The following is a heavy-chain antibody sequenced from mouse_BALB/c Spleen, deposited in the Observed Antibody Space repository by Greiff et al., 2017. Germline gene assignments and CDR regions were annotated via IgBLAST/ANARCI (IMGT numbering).Heavy chain of an antibody. CDR1: GYTFTDYV. D-gene: IGHD1-1*01. CDR2: IYPGSGST. Sequence: QVQLQQSGPELVKPGASVKMSCKASGYTFTDYVISWVKQRTGQGLEWIGEIYPGSGSTYYNEKFKGKATLTADKSSNTAYMQLSSLTSEDSAVYFCARCYYGYWYFDVWGAGTTVTVSS. V-gene: IGHV1-77*01. CDR3: ARCYYGYWYFDV. J-gene: IGHJ1*01.